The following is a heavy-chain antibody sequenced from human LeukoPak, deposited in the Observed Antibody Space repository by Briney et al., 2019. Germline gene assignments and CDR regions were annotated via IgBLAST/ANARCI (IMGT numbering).Heavy chain of an antibody. CDR1: GGSISSYY. V-gene: IGHV4-4*07. D-gene: IGHD3-10*01. J-gene: IGHJ3*02. CDR3: ARVTRSGFGESNDAFDI. Sequence: PSETLSLNCTVSGGSISSYYWSWIRQPAGKGLEWIGRIYTSGSTNYNPSLKSRVTMSVDTSKNQFSLKLSSVTAADTAVYYCARVTRSGFGESNDAFDIWGQGTMVAVSS. CDR2: IYTSGST.